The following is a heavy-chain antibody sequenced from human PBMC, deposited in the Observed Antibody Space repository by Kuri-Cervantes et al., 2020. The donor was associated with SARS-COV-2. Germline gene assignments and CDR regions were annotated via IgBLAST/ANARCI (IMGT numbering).Heavy chain of an antibody. CDR2: IKHDGGEE. CDR3: ARDMQILTGHYYLNFDY. J-gene: IGHJ4*02. CDR1: GFTFSSYA. D-gene: IGHD3-9*01. Sequence: GESLKISCAASGFTFSSYAMGWVRQAPGKGLEWVADIKHDGGEEYYVDSVKGRFTISRDNAKNSLYLQMHSLRAEDTAVYYCARDMQILTGHYYLNFDYWGQGTLVTVSS. V-gene: IGHV3-7*05.